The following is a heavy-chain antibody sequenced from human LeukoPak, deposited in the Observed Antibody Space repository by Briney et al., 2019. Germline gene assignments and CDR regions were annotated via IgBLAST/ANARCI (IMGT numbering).Heavy chain of an antibody. J-gene: IGHJ4*02. CDR1: GFTFSSYA. CDR3: VKFVGAKGY. V-gene: IGHV3-23*01. Sequence: GGSLRLSCEASGFTFSSYAMTWVRQAPGKGLEWVSAITNSGGGTYYADSVKGRFTISIDNSKNTLYLQMNSLKAEDTAVYYCVKFVGAKGYWGQGTLVTVSS. CDR2: ITNSGGGT. D-gene: IGHD1-26*01.